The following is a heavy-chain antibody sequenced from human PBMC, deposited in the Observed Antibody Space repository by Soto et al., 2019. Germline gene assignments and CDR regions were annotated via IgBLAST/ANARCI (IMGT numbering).Heavy chain of an antibody. CDR2: IYETGST. D-gene: IGHD3-10*01. Sequence: QVQLQESGPGMVKPSETLSLTCTVSSDPTSTHNWGWIRQTPGKGLEWIGYIYETGSTSYNPSLNSRVTISLDRSTKPLSLKLSSASAAATAMYHCVRQGIGPLHGLVDVWGRGTTVTVSS. CDR1: SDPTSTHN. CDR3: VRQGIGPLHGLVDV. V-gene: IGHV4-59*08. J-gene: IGHJ6*02.